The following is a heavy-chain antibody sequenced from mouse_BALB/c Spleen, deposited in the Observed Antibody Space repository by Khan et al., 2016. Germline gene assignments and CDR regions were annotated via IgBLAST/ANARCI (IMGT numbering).Heavy chain of an antibody. CDR3: AREGVRRGFAY. V-gene: IGHV5-4*02. CDR1: GFTFSDYY. CDR2: ISDGGSYT. J-gene: IGHJ3*01. D-gene: IGHD2-14*01. Sequence: EVELVESGGGLVKPGGSLKLSCAASGFTFSDYYMYWVRQTPEKRQEWVATISDGGSYTYYPDSVKGRFTIFRDNAKNNLYLQMSSLKSENTAMYYCAREGVRRGFAYWGQRTLVTVSA.